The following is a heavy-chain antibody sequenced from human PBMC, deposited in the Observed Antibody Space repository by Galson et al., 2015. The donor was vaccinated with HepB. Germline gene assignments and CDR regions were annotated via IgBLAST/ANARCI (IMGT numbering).Heavy chain of an antibody. D-gene: IGHD1-26*01. Sequence: PALVKPTQTLTLTCTFSGFSLSTSGVGVGWIRQPPGKALEWLALIYWDDDKRYSPSLKSRLTITKDTSKNQVVLTMTNMDPVDTATYYCAHRHSGELRIGFDYWGQGTLVTVSS. J-gene: IGHJ4*02. CDR2: IYWDDDK. CDR3: AHRHSGELRIGFDY. V-gene: IGHV2-5*02. CDR1: GFSLSTSGVG.